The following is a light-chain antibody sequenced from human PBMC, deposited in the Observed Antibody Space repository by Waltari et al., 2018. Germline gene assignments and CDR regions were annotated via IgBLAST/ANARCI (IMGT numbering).Light chain of an antibody. J-gene: IGLJ2*01. V-gene: IGLV1-47*01. CDR1: SSNIGSNY. CDR2: TNN. Sequence: QSVLTQPPSASGTPGQRVTIPCSGSSSNIGSNYVYWYQQLPGTAPKLLIYTNNQRPTGVPDRFSGSKSGTSASLAITGLRSGDEADYYCAAWDDSLRVVFGGGTKLTVL. CDR3: AAWDDSLRVV.